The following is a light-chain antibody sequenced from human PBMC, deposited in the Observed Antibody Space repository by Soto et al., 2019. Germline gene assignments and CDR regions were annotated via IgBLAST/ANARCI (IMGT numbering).Light chain of an antibody. CDR3: QQYGSSPRT. CDR2: GAS. J-gene: IGKJ1*01. Sequence: EIVLTQSPGTLSLSPGERVTLSCRASQSVSSSYLAWYQQKLGQAPRLLIQGASRRGTGIPDRFSGSGSGTDFTLTISRLEPEDFAVYYCQQYGSSPRTFGQGTKVEIK. V-gene: IGKV3-20*01. CDR1: QSVSSSY.